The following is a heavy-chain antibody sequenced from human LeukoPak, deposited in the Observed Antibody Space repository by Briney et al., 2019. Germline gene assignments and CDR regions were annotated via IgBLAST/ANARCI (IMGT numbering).Heavy chain of an antibody. CDR3: ARPAGLPSLAMDV. V-gene: IGHV4-59*08. CDR2: IYYTGSA. D-gene: IGHD2-15*01. Sequence: NPSETLSLTCTVSGAPITRYYWSWIRQPPGKGLEWIGYIYYTGSANYNPSLKSRVSISVDTSKNQFSLRLSSVTAADTAVYYCARPAGLPSLAMDVWGQGTTVTVSS. J-gene: IGHJ6*02. CDR1: GAPITRYY.